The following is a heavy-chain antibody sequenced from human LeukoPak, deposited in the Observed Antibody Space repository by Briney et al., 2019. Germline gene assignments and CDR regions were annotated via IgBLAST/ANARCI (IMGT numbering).Heavy chain of an antibody. CDR2: ISWNSGSI. V-gene: IGHV3-20*04. CDR3: ARQVLPGPGGDPFDV. J-gene: IGHJ3*01. Sequence: GGSLRLSCAASGFTFSSYAMSWVRQAPGKGLEWVSGISWNSGSIGYADSVKGRFTISRDNAKNSLYLQMNSLRAEDTAVYYCARQVLPGPGGDPFDVWGQGTMVTVSS. CDR1: GFTFSSYA. D-gene: IGHD3-3*01.